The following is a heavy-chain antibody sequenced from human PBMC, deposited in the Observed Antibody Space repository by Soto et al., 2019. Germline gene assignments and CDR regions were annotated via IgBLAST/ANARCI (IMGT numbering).Heavy chain of an antibody. D-gene: IGHD3-22*01. Sequence: QVQLQESGPGLVKPSQTLSLTCTVSGGSISSGGYYWSWIRQHPGKGLEWIGYIYYSGSTYYNPSIKSRVTISVDTSKNQFSLKLSSVTAADTAVYYCARRALGYYYDSSGLGWFDPWGQGTLVTVSS. CDR2: IYYSGST. CDR1: GGSISSGGYY. CDR3: ARRALGYYYDSSGLGWFDP. V-gene: IGHV4-31*03. J-gene: IGHJ5*02.